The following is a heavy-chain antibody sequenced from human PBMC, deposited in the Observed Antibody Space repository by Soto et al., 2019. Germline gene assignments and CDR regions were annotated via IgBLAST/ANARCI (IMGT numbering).Heavy chain of an antibody. D-gene: IGHD3-3*01. CDR2: IKQDGSEK. Sequence: EVQLVESGGGLVQPGGSLRLSCAASGFTFSSYWMSWVRQAPGKGLEWVANIKQDGSEKYYVDSVKGRFTISRDNAKNSLYLQMNRLRAEDTAVYYCARADFWSGYRTPGRHYYYYGMDVWGQGTTVTVSS. CDR1: GFTFSSYW. J-gene: IGHJ6*02. CDR3: ARADFWSGYRTPGRHYYYYGMDV. V-gene: IGHV3-7*05.